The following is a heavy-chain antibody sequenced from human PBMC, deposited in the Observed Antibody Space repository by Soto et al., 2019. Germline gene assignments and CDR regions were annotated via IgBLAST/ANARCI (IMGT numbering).Heavy chain of an antibody. CDR1: GLKFADAW. J-gene: IGHJ4*02. CDR2: IKSRIDGETT. CDR3: TSDNDWGRIFDY. V-gene: IGHV3-15*07. D-gene: IGHD7-27*01. Sequence: EVQLAESGRGLVKPGESLRLSCAVSGLKFADAWLNWVRQAPGKGLEWVGRIKSRIDGETTAYAAPVKGRFAISRDDSINTMYLQMNSLETEDTAVYFCTSDNDWGRIFDYWGQGTLVTVSS.